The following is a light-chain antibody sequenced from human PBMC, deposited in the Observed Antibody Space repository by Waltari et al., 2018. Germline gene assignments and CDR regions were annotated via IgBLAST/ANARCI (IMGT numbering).Light chain of an antibody. Sequence: VLLTQSPASLSVSPGDTVILPCRASQSVRTNLVWYQQKAGQAPRTLIYGASTRASGVPSRFSGSGSDTDFTLIISSLQSEDAAVYFCQQYYVWPPITFGGGTKLEI. V-gene: IGKV3-15*01. CDR2: GAS. CDR1: QSVRTN. J-gene: IGKJ4*01. CDR3: QQYYVWPPIT.